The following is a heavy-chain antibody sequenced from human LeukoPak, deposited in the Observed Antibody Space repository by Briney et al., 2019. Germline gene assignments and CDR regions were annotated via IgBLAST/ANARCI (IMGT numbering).Heavy chain of an antibody. V-gene: IGHV3-30*18. Sequence: GGSLRLSCVASGFTFNNYGMHWVRQAPGKGLEWVASISNDGTNKYYVDSVKGRFTISRDNSKNTMYLEVNSLRGEDTAVYYCAKAAHCTSTSCSFSGHAQRPLDSWGQGTLVTVSS. CDR3: AKAAHCTSTSCSFSGHAQRPLDS. D-gene: IGHD2-2*01. CDR2: ISNDGTNK. J-gene: IGHJ4*02. CDR1: GFTFNNYG.